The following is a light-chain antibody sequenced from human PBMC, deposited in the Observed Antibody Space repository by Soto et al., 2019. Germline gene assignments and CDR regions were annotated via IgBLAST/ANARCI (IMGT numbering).Light chain of an antibody. CDR1: QSISSY. CDR2: AAS. Sequence: DIQMTQSPSSLSASVGDRVTITCRASQSISSYLNWYQQKPGKAPKLLIYAASSLQGGVPSRFSGSGSGTDFTLTISSLQPEDFATYYCQQSYSTPWTFGQGTKVDIK. J-gene: IGKJ1*01. CDR3: QQSYSTPWT. V-gene: IGKV1-39*01.